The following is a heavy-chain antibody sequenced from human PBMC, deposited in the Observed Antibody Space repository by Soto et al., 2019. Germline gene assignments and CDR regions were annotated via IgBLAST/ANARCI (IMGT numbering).Heavy chain of an antibody. CDR1: GFTFSSYS. V-gene: IGHV3-21*05. CDR3: ARDHPDYGDYDY. Sequence: GGSLRLSCAASGFTFSSYSMNWVRQAPGKGLEWVSYISSSSSYIYYADSVKGRFTISRDNAKNSLYLQMNSLRAEDTAVYYCARDHPDYGDYDYWGQGTLVTVSS. D-gene: IGHD4-17*01. CDR2: ISSSSSYI. J-gene: IGHJ4*02.